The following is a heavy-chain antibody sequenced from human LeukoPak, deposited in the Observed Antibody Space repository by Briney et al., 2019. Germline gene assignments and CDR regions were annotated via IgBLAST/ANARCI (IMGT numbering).Heavy chain of an antibody. CDR3: AKPSHTLDY. CDR1: GFTFSSYG. Sequence: GRSLRLSCAASGFTFSSYGMHWVRQAPGKGLEWVAVISYDGSNKYYADSVKGRFTISRDNSKNTLYLQMNSLRAEDTAVYYCAKPSHTLDYWGQGTLVTVSS. CDR2: ISYDGSNK. V-gene: IGHV3-30*18. J-gene: IGHJ4*02.